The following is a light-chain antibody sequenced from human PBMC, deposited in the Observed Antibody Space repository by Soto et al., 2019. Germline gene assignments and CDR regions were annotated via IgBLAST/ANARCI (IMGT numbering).Light chain of an antibody. J-gene: IGKJ1*01. V-gene: IGKV1-5*03. CDR2: KAS. Sequence: DIQMTQSPSTLSASVGDRVTITCRAMQSISRWLAWYQQKPGKAPKLLIYKASSLESGVPSRFSGSGYGIEFTHTIRILHPEDFATYYCQQYISYWTFGQGTKVEIK. CDR1: QSISRW. CDR3: QQYISYWT.